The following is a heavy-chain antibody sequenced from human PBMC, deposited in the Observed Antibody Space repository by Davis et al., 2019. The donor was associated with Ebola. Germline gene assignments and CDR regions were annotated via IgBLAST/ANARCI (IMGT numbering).Heavy chain of an antibody. Sequence: PGESLTLSCAASGLTSSSYGMHCVRQAPGKGLEWVAVLSYYGSKKYYADSVKGRFTISRDNSKNTLYLQMNSLRADDTAVYYCARLLNSYTSAWIDYWGQGTLVTVSS. V-gene: IGHV3-30*03. CDR3: ARLLNSYTSAWIDY. J-gene: IGHJ4*02. CDR1: GLTSSSYG. CDR2: LSYYGSKK. D-gene: IGHD6-19*01.